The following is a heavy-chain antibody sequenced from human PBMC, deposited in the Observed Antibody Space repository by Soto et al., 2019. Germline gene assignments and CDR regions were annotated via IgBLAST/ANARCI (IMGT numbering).Heavy chain of an antibody. CDR2: IYYSGGT. CDR3: AREEGGGYDHRWFDP. V-gene: IGHV4-31*11. D-gene: IGHD5-12*01. Sequence: QVQLQESGPGLVKPSQTLSLTCAVSGGSISSGAYYWSWIRQHPGKGLEWIGYIYYSGGTYYNPSLKSRVTISVDPSKNQFSLKLSSVTAADTAVYYCAREEGGGYDHRWFDPWGQGTLVTVSS. J-gene: IGHJ5*02. CDR1: GGSISSGAYY.